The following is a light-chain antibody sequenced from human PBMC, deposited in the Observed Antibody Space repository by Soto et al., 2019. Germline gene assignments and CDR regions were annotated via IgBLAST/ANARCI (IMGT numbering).Light chain of an antibody. CDR3: SSFTKSSTYV. J-gene: IGLJ1*01. CDR1: TSDVGGYDY. CDR2: EVS. Sequence: QSALTQPASVSGSPGQSITISCTGTTSDVGGYDYVSWYQQHPGKAPKLLIFEVSSRPSGVSSRFSGSRSANSASLTISGLQAEYEADYYCSSFTKSSTYVFGTGTKVTVL. V-gene: IGLV2-14*03.